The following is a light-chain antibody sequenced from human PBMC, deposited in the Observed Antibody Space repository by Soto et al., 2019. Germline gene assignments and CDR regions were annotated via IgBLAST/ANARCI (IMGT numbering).Light chain of an antibody. V-gene: IGLV2-23*02. CDR1: ISDVGSHNL. CDR2: EVS. Sequence: QSVLTQPASVSGSPGQSITISCTGTISDVGSHNLVSWYQQHPGKAPKLIIYEVSERPSGVSSRFSGSKSGNTASLTVSGLQADDEADDHCCSFAGSNPFPYVFGTGTKLTVL. CDR3: CSFAGSNPFPYV. J-gene: IGLJ1*01.